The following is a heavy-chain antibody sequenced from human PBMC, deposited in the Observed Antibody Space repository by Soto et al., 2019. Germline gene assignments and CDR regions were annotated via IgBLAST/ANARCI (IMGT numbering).Heavy chain of an antibody. CDR2: ISYSGS. J-gene: IGHJ6*02. CDR3: APRSATILFYGMDV. D-gene: IGHD1-26*01. Sequence: QVQLQESGPGLVKPSQTLSLTCTVSGGSITAGNYVLTWIRQSPGKGLEWIGYISYSGSYYNPSLKSRLTISIDTSKNQLSLQVTSPTAADTALYYSAPRSATILFYGMDVWGQGTTVIVSS. V-gene: IGHV4-30-4*01. CDR1: GGSITAGNYV.